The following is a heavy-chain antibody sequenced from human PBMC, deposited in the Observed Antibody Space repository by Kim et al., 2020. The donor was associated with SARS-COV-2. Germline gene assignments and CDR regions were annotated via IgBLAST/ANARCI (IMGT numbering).Heavy chain of an antibody. CDR3: ARGRVDDAFDI. CDR2: IYYSGST. CDR1: GGSISSGGYY. V-gene: IGHV4-31*03. Sequence: SETLSLTCTVSGGSISSGGYYWSWIRQHPGKGLEWIGYIYYSGSTYYNPSLKSRVTISVDTSKNQFSLKLSSVTAADTAVYYCARGRVDDAFDIWGQGTMVTVSS. J-gene: IGHJ3*02.